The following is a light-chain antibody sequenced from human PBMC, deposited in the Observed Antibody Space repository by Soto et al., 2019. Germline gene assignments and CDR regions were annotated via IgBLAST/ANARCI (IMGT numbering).Light chain of an antibody. J-gene: IGKJ5*01. CDR3: QQRSNWPPST. CDR1: QSVSSY. CDR2: DAS. V-gene: IGKV3-11*01. Sequence: EIVLTQSPATLSLSPGERATLSCRASQSVSSYLAWYQQKPGQAPRLLIYDASNRATGIPARCSGSGSGTDFTLTISSLEPEDFAVYYCQQRSNWPPSTFGQGTRLEIK.